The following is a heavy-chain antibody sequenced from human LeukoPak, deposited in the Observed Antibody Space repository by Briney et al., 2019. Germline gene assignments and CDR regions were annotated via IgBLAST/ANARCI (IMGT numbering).Heavy chain of an antibody. D-gene: IGHD3-22*01. Sequence: PGGSLRLSRAASGFTFSSYSMNWVRQAPGKGLEWVSSISGSSSYIYYAGSVKGRFTISRDNAKNSLYLQMYSLRAEDTAVYYCARDPGSGYVNNWFDPWGQGTLVTVSS. CDR1: GFTFSSYS. CDR2: ISGSSSYI. CDR3: ARDPGSGYVNNWFDP. J-gene: IGHJ5*02. V-gene: IGHV3-21*01.